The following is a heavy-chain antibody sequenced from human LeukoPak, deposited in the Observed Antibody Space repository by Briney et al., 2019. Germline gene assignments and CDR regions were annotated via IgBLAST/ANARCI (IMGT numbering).Heavy chain of an antibody. CDR3: AKIVGATAGINH. Sequence: GGSLRLSCAASGFTFSSYGMHWVRQAPGKGLEWVAVISYDGSNKYYADSVKGRFTISRDNSKNTLYLQMNSLRAEDTAVYYCAKIVGATAGINHWGQGTLVTVSS. CDR2: ISYDGSNK. J-gene: IGHJ5*02. CDR1: GFTFSSYG. D-gene: IGHD1-26*01. V-gene: IGHV3-30*18.